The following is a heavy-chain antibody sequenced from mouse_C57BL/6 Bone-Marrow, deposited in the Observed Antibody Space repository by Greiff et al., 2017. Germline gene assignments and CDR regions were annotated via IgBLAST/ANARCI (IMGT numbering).Heavy chain of an antibody. CDR2: ISSGSSTI. V-gene: IGHV5-17*01. J-gene: IGHJ4*01. Sequence: EVHLVESGGGLVKPGGSLKLSCAASGFTFSDYGMHWVRQAPEKGLEWVAYISSGSSTIYYADTVKGRFTISSDNAKNTLFLQMTSLRSEDTAMYYCGGPREAMDYWGQGTSVTVSS. CDR3: GGPREAMDY. CDR1: GFTFSDYG.